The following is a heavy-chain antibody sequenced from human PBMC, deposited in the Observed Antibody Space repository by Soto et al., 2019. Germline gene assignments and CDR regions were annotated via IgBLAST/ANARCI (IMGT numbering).Heavy chain of an antibody. Sequence: SGPTLVNPTQTLTLTCTVSGFSLSGSGMRVTWIRQPPGKALEWLARIDWEDTKLYSTSLKTRLTISKDTSKNQVVLTMTNVDPADTGTYYCARAFYGMDVWGQGTTVTVSS. CDR2: IDWEDTK. CDR1: GFSLSGSGMR. J-gene: IGHJ6*02. CDR3: ARAFYGMDV. V-gene: IGHV2-70*04.